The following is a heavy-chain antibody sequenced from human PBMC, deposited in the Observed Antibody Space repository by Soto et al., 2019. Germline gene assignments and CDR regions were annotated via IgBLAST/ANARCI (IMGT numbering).Heavy chain of an antibody. V-gene: IGHV3-20*04. CDR1: GFTFDDYC. CDR3: AKCQSPMVREVIEAFAF. D-gene: IGHD3-10*01. Sequence: GRSLRLSCVASGFTFDDYCKSLFRQVPGKRLEWVSGINWNGGTTHYADSVKGRFSISRDNARNSLYLQMNSLRAEDTALYYCAKCQSPMVREVIEAFAFWGQGTLVTVSS. J-gene: IGHJ4*02. CDR2: INWNGGTT.